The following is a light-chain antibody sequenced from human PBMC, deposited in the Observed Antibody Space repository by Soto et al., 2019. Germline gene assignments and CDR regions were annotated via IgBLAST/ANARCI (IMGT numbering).Light chain of an antibody. CDR3: SSYTSTSTPVV. V-gene: IGLV2-14*01. CDR1: SSDVGGYTY. J-gene: IGLJ2*01. CDR2: EVS. Sequence: QSALTQPASVSGSPGQSIIISCTGTSSDVGGYTYVSWYQQHPGKAPKLMIYEVSNRPLGVSNRFSGSKSGNTASLTISGLQAEDEADYYCSSYTSTSTPVVFGGGTKLTVL.